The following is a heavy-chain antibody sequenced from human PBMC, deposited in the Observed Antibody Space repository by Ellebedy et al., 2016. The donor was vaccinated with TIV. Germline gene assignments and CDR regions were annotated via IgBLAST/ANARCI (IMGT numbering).Heavy chain of an antibody. CDR1: GFTFSSYW. D-gene: IGHD1-26*01. Sequence: PGGSLRLSCAASGFTFSSYWMYWVLQAPRTGLVWVSRTNGDGTSTTYAESGKGRFTITRDNAKATLYLQMNSLRAEDTALYFCARGGSYGTIDSWGQGTLVSVSS. V-gene: IGHV3-74*01. CDR2: TNGDGTST. J-gene: IGHJ4*02. CDR3: ARGGSYGTIDS.